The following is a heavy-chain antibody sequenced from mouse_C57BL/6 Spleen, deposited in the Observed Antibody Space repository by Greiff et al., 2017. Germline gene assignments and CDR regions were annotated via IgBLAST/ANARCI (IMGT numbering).Heavy chain of an antibody. V-gene: IGHV1-39*01. J-gene: IGHJ4*01. CDR2: INPNYGTT. CDR3: ARWSTTAHYAMDY. Sequence: VQLKESGPELVKPGASVKISCKASGYSFTDYNMNWVKQSNGKSLEWIGVINPNYGTTSYNQKFKGKATLTVDQSSSTAYMQLNSLTSEDSAVYYCARWSTTAHYAMDYWGQGTSVTVSS. CDR1: GYSFTDYN. D-gene: IGHD1-2*01.